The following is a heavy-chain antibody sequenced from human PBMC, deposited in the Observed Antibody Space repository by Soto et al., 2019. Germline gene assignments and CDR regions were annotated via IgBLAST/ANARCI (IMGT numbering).Heavy chain of an antibody. CDR1: GFTFSSYE. CDR3: ARDIGVGPAGFDY. Sequence: PGGSLRLSCAASGFTFSSYEMNWVRQAPGKGLEWVSHISSGGSSIYYADSVKGRFTISRDNAKNSVYLQMSSLRAEDTAVYYCARDIGVGPAGFDYWGQGTLVTVSS. V-gene: IGHV3-48*03. J-gene: IGHJ4*02. CDR2: ISSGGSSI. D-gene: IGHD2-2*01.